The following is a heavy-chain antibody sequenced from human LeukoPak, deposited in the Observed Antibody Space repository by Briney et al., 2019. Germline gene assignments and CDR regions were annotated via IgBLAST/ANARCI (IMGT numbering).Heavy chain of an antibody. CDR1: GFTVSSNY. J-gene: IGHJ6*02. CDR2: IYSGGST. Sequence: EGPLRLSCAASGFTVSSNYMSWVRQAPGKGLEWVSVIYSGGSTYYADSVKGRFTISRHNSKNTLYLQMNSLRAEDTAVYYCARDRRYYYYGMDVWGQGTTVTVSS. V-gene: IGHV3-53*04. CDR3: ARDRRYYYYGMDV.